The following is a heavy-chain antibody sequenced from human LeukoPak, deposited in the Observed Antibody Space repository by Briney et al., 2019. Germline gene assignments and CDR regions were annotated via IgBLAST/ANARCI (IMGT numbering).Heavy chain of an antibody. Sequence: PGGSLRLSCAASGFTFSSYAMSWVRQAPGKGLEWVSAISGSGGSTYYADSVKGRFTISRDNSKNTLYLQMNSLRAEDTAVYYCASSFSRWYGDNYYYYGMDVWGQGTAVTVSS. CDR3: ASSFSRWYGDNYYYYGMDV. CDR1: GFTFSSYA. CDR2: ISGSGGST. V-gene: IGHV3-23*01. J-gene: IGHJ6*02. D-gene: IGHD3-10*01.